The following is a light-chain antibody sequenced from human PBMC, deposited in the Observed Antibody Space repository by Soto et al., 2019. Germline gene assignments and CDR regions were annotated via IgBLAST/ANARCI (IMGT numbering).Light chain of an antibody. V-gene: IGLV4-69*01. Sequence: QLVLTQSPSASASLGASVKLTCSRSSGHSSYAIAWHQQQPEKGPRYLMKLNSDGSHSKGDGIPDRFSGSSSGAERYLTISSLQTEDEADDYCQIWGTGIPWVFGGGTKLTVL. J-gene: IGLJ3*02. CDR2: LNSDGSH. CDR3: QIWGTGIPWV. CDR1: SGHSSYA.